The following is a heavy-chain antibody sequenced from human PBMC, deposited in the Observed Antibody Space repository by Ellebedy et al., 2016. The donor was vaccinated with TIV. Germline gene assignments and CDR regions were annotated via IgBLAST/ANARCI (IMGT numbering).Heavy chain of an antibody. CDR1: GFTLSDHY. V-gene: IGHV3-72*01. Sequence: GESLKISCAASGFTLSDHYMDWVRQAPGKGLEWVGRSRDKANSYTTDYAASVKGRFTISRDDSQSSLYLQMNSLKTKDTALYYCCREEGGGFYAYWGQGTRVTVSS. D-gene: IGHD3-22*01. CDR3: CREEGGGFYAY. CDR2: SRDKANSYTT. J-gene: IGHJ4*02.